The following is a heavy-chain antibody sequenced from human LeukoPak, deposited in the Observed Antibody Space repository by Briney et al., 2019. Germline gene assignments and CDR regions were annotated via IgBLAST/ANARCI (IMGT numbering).Heavy chain of an antibody. CDR2: IRRRAYGGAA. CDR1: GFAFDEFA. V-gene: IGHV3-49*04. Sequence: PRQSLRLSCTTSGFAFDEFAMSWVRQPAGKGLEWVGFIRRRAYGGAAEYAASVKGRFIISRDDSKGIAYLQMNSLKTEDTAVYYCSRNGLVDFDYWGQGSRVIVSP. CDR3: SRNGLVDFDY. J-gene: IGHJ4*02.